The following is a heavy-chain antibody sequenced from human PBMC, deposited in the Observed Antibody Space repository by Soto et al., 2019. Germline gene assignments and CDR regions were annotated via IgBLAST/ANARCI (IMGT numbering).Heavy chain of an antibody. V-gene: IGHV6-1*01. CDR3: ARDRRFITMISDYYYGMDV. D-gene: IGHD3-22*01. CDR1: GESVSTNTAT. J-gene: IGHJ6*02. Sequence: SQTLSLTCDISGESVSTNTATWDWFRQSPSRGLEWLGRTYYRSKWYNDYAVSVKSRITINPDTSKNQFSLQLNSVTPEDTAVYYCARDRRFITMISDYYYGMDVWGQGTTVTVSS. CDR2: TYYRSKWYN.